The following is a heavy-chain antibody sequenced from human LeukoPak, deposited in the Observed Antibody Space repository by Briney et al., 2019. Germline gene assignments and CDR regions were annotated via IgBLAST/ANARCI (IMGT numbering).Heavy chain of an antibody. V-gene: IGHV5-51*01. CDR2: IYPGDSDT. CDR1: GYTFTSYW. Sequence: GESLKISCKGSGYTFTSYWIGWVRQMPGKGLEWMGIIYPGDSDTRYSPSFQGQVTISADKSISTAYLQWSSLKASHTAMYYCARQDNIVATMVDYWGQGTLVTVSS. J-gene: IGHJ4*02. CDR3: ARQDNIVATMVDY. D-gene: IGHD5-12*01.